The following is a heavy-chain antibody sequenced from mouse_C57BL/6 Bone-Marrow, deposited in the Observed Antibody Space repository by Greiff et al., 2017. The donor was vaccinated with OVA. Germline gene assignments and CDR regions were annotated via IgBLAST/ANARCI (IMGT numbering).Heavy chain of an antibody. CDR3: ARSYDPLAMDY. CDR1: GFTFSDYY. Sequence: DVKLVESGGGLVKPGGSLKLSCAASGFTFSDYYMAWVRQVPEKGLEWVANINYDGSSTYYLDSLKSRFIISRDNAKNILYLQMSSLKSEDTATYYCARSYDPLAMDYWGQGTSVTVSS. J-gene: IGHJ4*01. V-gene: IGHV5-16*01. D-gene: IGHD2-3*01. CDR2: INYDGSST.